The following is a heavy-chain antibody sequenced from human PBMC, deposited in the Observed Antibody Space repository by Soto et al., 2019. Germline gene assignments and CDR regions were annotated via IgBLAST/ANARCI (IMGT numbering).Heavy chain of an antibody. D-gene: IGHD2-15*01. Sequence: QVQLVQSGADVKKPGTSVKVSCKAAGYSFTNYCMYWVRQAPGQGLEWMGMINPRTGSTRYAQKYQDRGTLKTDTSSTTVYIELITLISDDTAVYYCARDGGILTASGPYELWGPGTLVTVSS. V-gene: IGHV1-46*01. CDR1: GYSFTNYC. J-gene: IGHJ2*01. CDR3: ARDGGILTASGPYEL. CDR2: INPRTGST.